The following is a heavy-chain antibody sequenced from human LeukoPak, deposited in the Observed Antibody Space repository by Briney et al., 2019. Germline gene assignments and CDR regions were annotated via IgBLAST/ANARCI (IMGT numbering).Heavy chain of an antibody. V-gene: IGHV3-23*01. CDR1: GFTFSSYA. Sequence: PGGSLRLSCAASGFTFSSYAMSWVRQAPGKGLEWVSAISGSGGSTYYADSVKGRFTISKDNAKNSVYLQMNSLRAEDTAVYYCARSLWPEDYWGQGILVTVSS. CDR2: ISGSGGST. D-gene: IGHD2-21*01. CDR3: ARSLWPEDY. J-gene: IGHJ4*02.